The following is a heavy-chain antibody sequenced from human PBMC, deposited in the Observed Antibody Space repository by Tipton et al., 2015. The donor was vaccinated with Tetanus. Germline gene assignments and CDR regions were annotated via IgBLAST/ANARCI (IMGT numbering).Heavy chain of an antibody. J-gene: IGHJ6*02. CDR2: IDPNSGGT. Sequence: QLVQSGAEVKKPGASVKVSCKASGYTFTGYYIYWVRQAPGQGLEWMGWIDPNSGGTVYAQKFQGRVTMTRDTSISTAYMELRSLRSVDTAVYYCARDRGDYIYYGMDVWGPGTTVTVS. CDR3: ARDRGDYIYYGMDV. D-gene: IGHD3-22*01. V-gene: IGHV1-2*02. CDR1: GYTFTGYY.